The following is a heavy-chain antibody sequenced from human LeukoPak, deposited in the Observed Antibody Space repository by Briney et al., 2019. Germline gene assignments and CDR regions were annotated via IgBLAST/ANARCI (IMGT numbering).Heavy chain of an antibody. V-gene: IGHV4-59*01. CDR1: GGSISSYY. J-gene: IGHJ6*02. D-gene: IGHD6-13*01. CDR3: ARDEGSAAYGMDV. CDR2: IYYSGST. Sequence: SETLSLTCTVSGGSISSYYWSWIRQPPGKGLEWIGYIYYSGSTNYNPSLKSRVTISVDTSKNQFSLKLSPVTAADTAVYYCARDEGSAAYGMDVWGQGTTVTVSS.